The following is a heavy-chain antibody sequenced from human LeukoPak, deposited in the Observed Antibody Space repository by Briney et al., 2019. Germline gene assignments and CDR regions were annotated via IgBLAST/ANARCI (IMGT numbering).Heavy chain of an antibody. CDR3: ARLKTWGGTQPYDY. V-gene: IGHV4-61*08. CDR1: GGSISSGGYY. J-gene: IGHJ4*02. CDR2: IYDSGST. D-gene: IGHD2-21*01. Sequence: SETLSLTCAVSGGSISSGGYYWSWIRQPPGKGLEWIGYIYDSGSTNYNPSLKSRVTISVDTSKNQFSLKLSSVTAADTAVYYCARLKTWGGTQPYDYWGQGTLVTVSS.